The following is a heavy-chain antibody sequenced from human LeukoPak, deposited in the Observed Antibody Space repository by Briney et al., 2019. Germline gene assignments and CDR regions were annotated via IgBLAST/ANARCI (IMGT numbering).Heavy chain of an antibody. J-gene: IGHJ4*02. CDR1: GFTFSSYA. CDR2: ISSSSSHI. CDR3: ARGRLVGATTVDY. D-gene: IGHD1-26*01. V-gene: IGHV3-21*01. Sequence: PGGSLRLSCAASGFTFSSYAMSWVRQAPGKGLEWVSCISSSSSHIFYAGSVQGRFTISRDNAKNSLYLQMNSLRAEDTAVYYCARGRLVGATTVDYWGQGTLVTVSS.